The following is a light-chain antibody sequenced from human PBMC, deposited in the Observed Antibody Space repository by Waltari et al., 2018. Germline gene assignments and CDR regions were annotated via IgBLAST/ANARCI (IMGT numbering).Light chain of an antibody. V-gene: IGKV2-28*01. J-gene: IGKJ5*01. CDR3: MQSVRTPIT. CDR1: QSLRYGNGYNY. CDR2: FAS. Sequence: EIVMTQSPLALPVTPGEPASISCRSSQSLRYGNGYNYLSWYLQKPGQPPQLLFYFASSRASGVPDRFIGSGSGTDFTLQISRVEAEDVGIYYCMQSVRTPITFGQGTRLEIK.